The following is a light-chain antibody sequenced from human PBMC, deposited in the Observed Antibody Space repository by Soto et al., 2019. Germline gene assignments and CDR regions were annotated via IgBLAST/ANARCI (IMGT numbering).Light chain of an antibody. J-gene: IGLJ1*01. CDR1: SSNIGATYD. V-gene: IGLV1-40*01. Sequence: QAVLTQPPSVSGAPGQRITISCTGNSSNIGATYDVHWYQQLPGTAPKLLIYGTINRPSGVPDRFSASKSDTSASLAITGLQAEDEAEYYCQSFDNSLRGYVFGGGTKLTVL. CDR2: GTI. CDR3: QSFDNSLRGYV.